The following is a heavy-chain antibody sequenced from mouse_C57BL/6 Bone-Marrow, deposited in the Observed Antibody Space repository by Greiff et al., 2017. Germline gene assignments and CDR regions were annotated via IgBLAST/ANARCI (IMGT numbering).Heavy chain of an antibody. CDR3: AREGASYYDYHWYFDV. J-gene: IGHJ1*03. Sequence: VQLQQSGPELVKPGASVKISCKASGYTFTDYYINWVKQRPGQGLEWIGWIYPGSGNTKYNEKFKGKATLTVDTSSSTAYMQRSSLISADSAVYVCAREGASYYDYHWYFDVWGTGATVTVSS. CDR1: GYTFTDYY. V-gene: IGHV1-84*01. CDR2: IYPGSGNT. D-gene: IGHD2-4*01.